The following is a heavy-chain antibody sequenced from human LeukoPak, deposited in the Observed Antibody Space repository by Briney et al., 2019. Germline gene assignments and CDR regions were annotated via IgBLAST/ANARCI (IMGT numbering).Heavy chain of an antibody. CDR2: IIPILGIA. Sequence: SVKVSCKASGGTFSSYAISWVRQAPGQELEWMGRIIPILGIANYAQKFQGRVTITADKSTSTAYMELRSLRSDDTAVYYCARDHVLRIGSGWYVPWDYWGQGTLVTVSS. CDR3: ARDHVLRIGSGWYVPWDY. V-gene: IGHV1-69*04. D-gene: IGHD6-19*01. J-gene: IGHJ4*02. CDR1: GGTFSSYA.